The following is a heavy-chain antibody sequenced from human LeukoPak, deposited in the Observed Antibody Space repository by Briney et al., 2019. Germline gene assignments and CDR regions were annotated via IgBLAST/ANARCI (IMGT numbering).Heavy chain of an antibody. D-gene: IGHD4-17*01. CDR3: ARRYGDYPPSYFGY. CDR1: GGSFSGYY. Sequence: SETLSLTCAVYGGSFSGYYWSWIRQPPGKGLEWIGEINHSGSTNYNPSLKSRVTISVDTSKNQFSLKLSSVTAADTAVYYCARRYGDYPPSYFGYWGQGTLVTVSS. V-gene: IGHV4-34*01. CDR2: INHSGST. J-gene: IGHJ4*02.